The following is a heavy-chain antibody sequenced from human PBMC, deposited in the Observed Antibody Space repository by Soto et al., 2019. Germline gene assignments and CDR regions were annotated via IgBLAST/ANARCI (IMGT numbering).Heavy chain of an antibody. CDR3: AKPPTTKTTYNWYLDL. V-gene: IGHV3-23*01. CDR1: GFTFRNYV. D-gene: IGHD4-4*01. Sequence: EVQLLESGGGLIQPGGSPRLSCEGSGFTFRNYVMAWFRQAPGKGLEWVSGISGSGDRTFYADSVEGRFTVSRDNSKNTLYLQMNSLRAEDTALYYCAKPPTTKTTYNWYLDLWGRGTLVTVSS. CDR2: ISGSGDRT. J-gene: IGHJ2*01.